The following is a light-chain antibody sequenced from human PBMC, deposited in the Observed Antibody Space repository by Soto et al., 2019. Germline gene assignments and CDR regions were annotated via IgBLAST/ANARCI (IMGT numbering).Light chain of an antibody. Sequence: QSVLTQPPSASGTPGQRVTISCSGSNSNIGRNTVNWYQQLPGMAPKLLIYNNDQRPSGVPDRFSGSKSGTSASLAISGLQSEDEADYFCSTWDDSLNGPVFGGGTKLTVL. J-gene: IGLJ3*02. CDR1: NSNIGRNT. V-gene: IGLV1-44*01. CDR2: NND. CDR3: STWDDSLNGPV.